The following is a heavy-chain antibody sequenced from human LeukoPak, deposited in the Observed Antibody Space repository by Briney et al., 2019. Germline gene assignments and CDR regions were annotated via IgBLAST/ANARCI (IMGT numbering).Heavy chain of an antibody. J-gene: IGHJ4*02. Sequence: ASVKVSCKASGYTFTSYDINWVRQATGQGLEWMGWMNPNSGNTGYAQKFQGRVTMTRNTSISTAYMELSSLRSEDTAVYYCARVFILCLYGTLPGYWGQGTLVTVSS. CDR2: MNPNSGNT. D-gene: IGHD2/OR15-2a*01. V-gene: IGHV1-8*01. CDR1: GYTFTSYD. CDR3: ARVFILCLYGTLPGY.